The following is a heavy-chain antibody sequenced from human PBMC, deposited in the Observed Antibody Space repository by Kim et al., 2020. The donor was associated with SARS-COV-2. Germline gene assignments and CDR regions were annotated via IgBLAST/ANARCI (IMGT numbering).Heavy chain of an antibody. D-gene: IGHD6-6*01. CDR3: AREQKFEYTTSADQRGM. CDR1: GFSFSSFS. Sequence: GGSLRLSCEASGFSFSSFSIHWVRQTPGKGLEWVAVIWHDGYNKYYADSVKGRFTISRDNSKNTVHLQMSSLRAEDTAVYYCAREQKFEYTTSADQRGM. V-gene: IGHV3-33*01. CDR2: IWHDGYNK. J-gene: IGHJ6*01.